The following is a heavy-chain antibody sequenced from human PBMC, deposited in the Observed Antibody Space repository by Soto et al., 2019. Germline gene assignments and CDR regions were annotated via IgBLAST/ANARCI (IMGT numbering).Heavy chain of an antibody. Sequence: QVQLVESGGGVVKPGRSLRLSCAASGFTFSSTSMHWVRQAPGKGLEWVAVISYDGSNEYYADSVKGRFTISRDNSKNTLYLQMDSLRAGDTAVYYCARSPSAMIVVVQWYFDLWGRGTLVTVSS. CDR2: ISYDGSNE. CDR1: GFTFSSTS. CDR3: ARSPSAMIVVVQWYFDL. V-gene: IGHV3-30-3*01. J-gene: IGHJ2*01. D-gene: IGHD3-22*01.